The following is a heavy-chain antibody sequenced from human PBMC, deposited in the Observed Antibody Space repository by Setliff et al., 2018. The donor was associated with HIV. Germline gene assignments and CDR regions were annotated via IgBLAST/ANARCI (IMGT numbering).Heavy chain of an antibody. D-gene: IGHD1-1*01. CDR1: GGSISSGSYY. J-gene: IGHJ4*02. V-gene: IGHV4-61*02. CDR2: IYASGNT. Sequence: NPSETLSLTCNVSGGSISSGSYYWNWIRQPAGKGLEWIGRIYASGNTNYKPSLKGRVTISIDTSKNQFSLRLTSVTAADSAVYYCARKDWTVAALEYWGQGTLVTVSS. CDR3: ARKDWTVAALEY.